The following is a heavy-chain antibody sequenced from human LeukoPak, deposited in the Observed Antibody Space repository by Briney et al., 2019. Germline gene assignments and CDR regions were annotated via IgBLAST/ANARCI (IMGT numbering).Heavy chain of an antibody. D-gene: IGHD7-27*01. J-gene: IGHJ6*03. CDR3: ARGPPTNWGSSRDYYYYYMDV. V-gene: IGHV1-8*01. Sequence: ASVKVSCKASGYTFTSYDINWVRQATGQGLGWMGWMNPNSGNTGYAQKFQGRVTMTRNTSISTAYMELSSLRSEDTAVYYCARGPPTNWGSSRDYYYYYMDVWGKGTTVTVSS. CDR1: GYTFTSYD. CDR2: MNPNSGNT.